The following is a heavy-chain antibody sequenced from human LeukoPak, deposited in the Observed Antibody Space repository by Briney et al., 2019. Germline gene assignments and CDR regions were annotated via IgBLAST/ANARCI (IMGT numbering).Heavy chain of an antibody. D-gene: IGHD3-10*01. CDR1: GYTFTIYD. CDR2: MNPNRGNT. V-gene: IGHV1-8*01. Sequence: ASVRVSYKASGYTFTIYDINWVRQATGQGLEGMGWMNPNRGNTGYAQKLEGRVTMTRNTSISTAYMELSSLRSEDTAVYYCARGSRTRGTMVRGVGYGMDVWGQGTTVTVSS. J-gene: IGHJ6*02. CDR3: ARGSRTRGTMVRGVGYGMDV.